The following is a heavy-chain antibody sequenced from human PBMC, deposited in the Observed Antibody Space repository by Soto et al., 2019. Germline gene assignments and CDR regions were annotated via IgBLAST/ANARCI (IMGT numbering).Heavy chain of an antibody. Sequence: GGSLRLSCAASGFTFSSYAMHWVRQAPGKGLEWVAVISYDGSKKYYADSVKGRFTISRDNSKNALYLQMSSLRAEDTALYYCVKDGSSGWPYFDDMDVWGRGTTVTVSS. V-gene: IGHV3-30-3*01. CDR2: ISYDGSKK. D-gene: IGHD6-19*01. CDR3: VKDGSSGWPYFDDMDV. J-gene: IGHJ6*02. CDR1: GFTFSSYA.